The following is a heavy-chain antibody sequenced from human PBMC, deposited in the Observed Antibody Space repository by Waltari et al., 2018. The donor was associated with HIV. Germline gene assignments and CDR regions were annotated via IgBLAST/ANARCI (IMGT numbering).Heavy chain of an antibody. D-gene: IGHD5-18*01. Sequence: EVQLVESGGGLVQPGGSLRRSWAASGFSCGTYSMIWVRQAPGKGLEWVSYISTSSSTIYYADSVKGRFTISRDNAKNSLYLQMNSLRAEDTAVYYCARDRNSRGAFEIWGQGTMVTVSS. CDR3: ARDRNSRGAFEI. J-gene: IGHJ3*02. CDR2: ISTSSSTI. V-gene: IGHV3-48*01. CDR1: GFSCGTYS.